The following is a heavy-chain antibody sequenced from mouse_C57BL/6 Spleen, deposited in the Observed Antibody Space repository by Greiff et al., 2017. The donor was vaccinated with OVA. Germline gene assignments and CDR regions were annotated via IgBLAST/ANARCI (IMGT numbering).Heavy chain of an antibody. CDR2: IFPGSGST. J-gene: IGHJ4*01. D-gene: IGHD1-1*01. CDR1: GYTFTDYY. Sequence: QVQLQQSGPELVKPGASVKISCKASGYTFTDYYINWVKQRPGQGLEWIGWIFPGSGSTYYNEKLKGKAKLTVDKSSSTAYMLLSSLASEDCAVYFCAIYYYGSYAMDYWGQGTSVTVSS. CDR3: AIYYYGSYAMDY. V-gene: IGHV1-75*01.